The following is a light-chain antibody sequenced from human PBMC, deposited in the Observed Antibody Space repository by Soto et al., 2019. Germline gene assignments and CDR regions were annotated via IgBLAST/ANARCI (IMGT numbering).Light chain of an antibody. CDR3: QQYNDWPLT. Sequence: EIVLTQSPATLSVSPGERVTLSCRASQSVSDNLAWYQQKPGQAPRPLIYGASIRATDIPARFSGSGSGTEFSLTISSLQSEDFAVYYCQQYNDWPLTFGGGTKVEIK. J-gene: IGKJ4*01. V-gene: IGKV3D-15*01. CDR2: GAS. CDR1: QSVSDN.